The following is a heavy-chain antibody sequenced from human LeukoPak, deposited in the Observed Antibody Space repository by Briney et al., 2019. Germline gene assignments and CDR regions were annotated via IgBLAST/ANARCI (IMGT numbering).Heavy chain of an antibody. CDR1: GFTFDDYA. CDR3: AKVTHYDILTGSMDV. Sequence: PGGSLRLSCAASGFTFDDYAMHWVRQAPGKGLEWVSGISWNSGSIGYADSVKGRFTISRDNAKNSLYLQMNSLRAEDTALYYCAKVTHYDILTGSMDVWGQGTTVTVSS. V-gene: IGHV3-9*01. D-gene: IGHD3-9*01. CDR2: ISWNSGSI. J-gene: IGHJ6*02.